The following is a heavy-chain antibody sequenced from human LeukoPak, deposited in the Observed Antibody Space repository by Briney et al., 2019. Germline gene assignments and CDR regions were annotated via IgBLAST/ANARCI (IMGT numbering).Heavy chain of an antibody. J-gene: IGHJ5*02. CDR3: AKEEYSSSSYWFDP. CDR2: ISSSSSYI. V-gene: IGHV3-21*04. CDR1: GFTFSSYS. D-gene: IGHD6-6*01. Sequence: GGSLRLSCAASGFTFSSYSMNWVRQAPGKGLEWVSSISSSSSYIYYADSVKGRFTISRDNAKNSLYLQMNSLRAEDTAVYYCAKEEYSSSSYWFDPWGQGTLVTVSS.